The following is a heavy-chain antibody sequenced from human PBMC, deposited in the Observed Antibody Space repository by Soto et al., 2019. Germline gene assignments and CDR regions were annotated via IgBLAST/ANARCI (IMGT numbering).Heavy chain of an antibody. CDR3: ARSLRFFRLNWFDP. CDR2: IIPIFGTA. J-gene: IGHJ5*02. Sequence: SVKVSCKASGGTFSSYAISWVRQAPGQGLEWMGGIIPIFGTANYAQKFQGRVTITADESTSTAYMELSSLRSEDTAVYYCARSLRFFRLNWFDPWGQGTLVTVSS. CDR1: GGTFSSYA. D-gene: IGHD3-3*01. V-gene: IGHV1-69*13.